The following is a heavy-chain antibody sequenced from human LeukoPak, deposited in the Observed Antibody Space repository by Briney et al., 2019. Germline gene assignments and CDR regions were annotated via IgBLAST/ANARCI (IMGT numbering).Heavy chain of an antibody. V-gene: IGHV1-18*01. CDR3: ARVSGRDGYNPFDY. D-gene: IGHD5-24*01. Sequence: ASVKVSCKASGYTFTSYGISWVRQAPGQGLEWRGWISVYNGDTNYAQNLQGRVTMTTDTSTITAYMELRSLRSDDTAVYYCARVSGRDGYNPFDYWGQGTLVTVSS. CDR2: ISVYNGDT. J-gene: IGHJ4*02. CDR1: GYTFTSYG.